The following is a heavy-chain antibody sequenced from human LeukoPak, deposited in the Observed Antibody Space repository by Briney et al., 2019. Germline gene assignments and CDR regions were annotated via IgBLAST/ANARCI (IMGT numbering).Heavy chain of an antibody. V-gene: IGHV3-11*01. CDR1: GFTFSDYY. CDR2: AGSSGSPM. CDR3: ARTGFDLWSGYYGVRYFFDY. D-gene: IGHD3-3*01. J-gene: IGHJ4*02. Sequence: GSLRLSCAASGFTFSDYYMSWIRQAPGKGLEWISYAGSSGSPMNYADSVKGRFTISKDNAKNSLYLQMNSLRAEDTAMYYCARTGFDLWSGYYGVRYFFDYWGQGTLVTVSS.